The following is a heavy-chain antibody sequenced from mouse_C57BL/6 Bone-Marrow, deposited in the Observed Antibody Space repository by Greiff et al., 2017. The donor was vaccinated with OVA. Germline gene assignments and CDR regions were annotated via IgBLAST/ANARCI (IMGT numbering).Heavy chain of an antibody. D-gene: IGHD6-5*01. J-gene: IGHJ1*03. CDR3: ARGAYGYFDV. CDR2: IYPGSGST. CDR1: GYTFTSYW. V-gene: IGHV1-55*01. Sequence: VQLQQPGAELVKPGASVKMSCKASGYTFTSYWITWVKQRPGQGLEWIGDIYPGSGSTNYNEKFKSKATLTVDKSSSTAYMQLSSLTSEDSAVYYCARGAYGYFDVWGTGTTVTVSS.